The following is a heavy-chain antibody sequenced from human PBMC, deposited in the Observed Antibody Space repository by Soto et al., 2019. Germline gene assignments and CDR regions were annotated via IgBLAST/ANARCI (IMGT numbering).Heavy chain of an antibody. Sequence: QVQLVQSGTEVKKPGASVKVSCKASGYTFTNYSITWVRRAPGQGLEWMGWISADNGNTNYAQNLQGRVTMTTDTSTSTAYMELRTLRSDDTAVYYCARQHGNYFDYWGQGTLVTVSS. CDR1: GYTFTNYS. CDR2: ISADNGNT. J-gene: IGHJ4*02. V-gene: IGHV1-18*01. D-gene: IGHD6-13*01. CDR3: ARQHGNYFDY.